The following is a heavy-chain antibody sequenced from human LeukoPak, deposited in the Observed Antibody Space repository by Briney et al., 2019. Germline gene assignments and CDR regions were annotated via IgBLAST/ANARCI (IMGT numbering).Heavy chain of an antibody. CDR1: GYTFTSYW. CDR2: IYPGDSDT. J-gene: IGHJ3*02. V-gene: IGHV5-51*01. Sequence: GESLKISCKGSGYTFTSYWIAWVRQMPGKGLELMGIIYPGDSDTRYSPSFQGQVTISADKSISTAYLQWSSLRASDTAIYYCARRTIHGSGTYYGPFDIWGQGTMVTVSS. CDR3: ARRTIHGSGTYYGPFDI. D-gene: IGHD3-10*01.